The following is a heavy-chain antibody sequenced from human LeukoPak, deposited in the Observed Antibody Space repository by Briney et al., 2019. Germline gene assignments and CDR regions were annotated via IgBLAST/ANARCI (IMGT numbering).Heavy chain of an antibody. D-gene: IGHD1-26*01. V-gene: IGHV3-33*01. CDR2: IWYDGSKK. J-gene: IGHJ4*02. CDR1: GFTFSRDG. Sequence: PGRSLRLSCAASGFTFSRDGMHWVRQAPGKGLEWVAVIWYDGSKKYYADSVKGRFAISRDNSKNTLCLQMNSLRAEDTAVYYCARLSGSFLDYWGQGTLVTVSS. CDR3: ARLSGSFLDY.